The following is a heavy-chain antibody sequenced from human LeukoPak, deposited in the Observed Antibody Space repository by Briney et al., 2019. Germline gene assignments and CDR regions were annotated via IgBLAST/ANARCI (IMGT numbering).Heavy chain of an antibody. CDR1: GVSITDNW. CDR3: ASCTDPTGFDY. CDR2: INHSGST. J-gene: IGHJ4*02. V-gene: IGHV4-34*01. Sequence: SETLSLTCAVSGVSITDNWWSWVRQPPGKGLEWIGEINHSGSTNYNPSLKSRVTISVDTSENQFSLKLSSVTAADTAVYYCASCTDPTGFDYWGQGTLVTVSS. D-gene: IGHD2-8*01.